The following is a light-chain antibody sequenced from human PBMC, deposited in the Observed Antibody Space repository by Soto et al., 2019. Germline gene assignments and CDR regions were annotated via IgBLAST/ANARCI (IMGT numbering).Light chain of an antibody. Sequence: TVMTRAPNTMTVSPGESATLSYRASRSVRNKLAWYQQKSGQAPRIIIYGASTRASGIPNMLSGSGAGTELNLTISRLQSEDFAVYFCQSYNDWSLTCGGGTKVDIK. CDR1: RSVRNK. CDR3: QSYNDWSLT. CDR2: GAS. J-gene: IGKJ4*01. V-gene: IGKV3D-15*01.